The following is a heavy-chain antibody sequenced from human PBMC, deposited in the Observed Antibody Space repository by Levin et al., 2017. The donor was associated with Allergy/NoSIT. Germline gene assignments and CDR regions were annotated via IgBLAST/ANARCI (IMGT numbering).Heavy chain of an antibody. J-gene: IGHJ4*02. CDR2: ISSSSSYI. D-gene: IGHD2-15*01. CDR1: GFTFSSYS. CDR3: ARVLGEDIVVVVAATGPLGY. V-gene: IGHV3-21*01. Sequence: PGGSLRLSCAASGFTFSSYSMNWVRQAPGKGLEWVSSISSSSSYIYYADSVKGRFTISRDNAKNSLYLQMNSLRAEDTAVYYCARVLGEDIVVVVAATGPLGYWGQGTLVTVSS.